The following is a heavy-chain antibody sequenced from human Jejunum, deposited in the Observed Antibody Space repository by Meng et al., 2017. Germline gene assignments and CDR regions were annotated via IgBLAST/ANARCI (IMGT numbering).Heavy chain of an antibody. CDR1: GFTFSSYS. CDR3: ARDVHQEWLLFSIDY. Sequence: GGSLRLSCAASGFTFSSYSWNWVRQAPGKGLEWVSSISSRGTYIYYADSVKGRFTISKDNAKNSLYLQMNSLRSDDTAVYYCARDVHQEWLLFSIDYWGQGTLVTVSS. D-gene: IGHD3-3*01. CDR2: ISSRGTYI. V-gene: IGHV3-21*01. J-gene: IGHJ4*02.